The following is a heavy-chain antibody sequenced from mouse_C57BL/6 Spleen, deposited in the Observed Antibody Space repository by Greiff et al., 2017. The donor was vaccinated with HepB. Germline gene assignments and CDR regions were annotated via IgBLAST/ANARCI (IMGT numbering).Heavy chain of an antibody. CDR2: ISYDGSN. CDR3: AREGTYNSNFSFDY. V-gene: IGHV3-6*01. Sequence: EVQLQESGPGLVKPSQSLSLTCSVTGYSITSGYYWNWIRQFPGNKLEWMGYISYDGSNNYNPSLKNRLSITRDTSKNQFFLKLNSVTTEDTATYYCAREGTYNSNFSFDYWGQGTTLTVSS. J-gene: IGHJ2*01. CDR1: GYSITSGYY. D-gene: IGHD2-5*01.